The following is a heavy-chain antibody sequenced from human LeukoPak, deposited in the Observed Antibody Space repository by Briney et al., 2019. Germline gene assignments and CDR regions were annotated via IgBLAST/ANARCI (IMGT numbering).Heavy chain of an antibody. J-gene: IGHJ4*02. D-gene: IGHD1-1*01. V-gene: IGHV1-24*01. CDR2: FDPEDGET. CDR3: ATRVRWDSRRGFDY. Sequence: GSSVKVSCKASGGTFSSYAISWVRQAPGKGLEWMGGFDPEDGETIYAQKFQGRVTMTEDTSTDTAYMELSSLRSEDTAVYYCATRVRWDSRRGFDYWGQGTLVTVSS. CDR1: GGTFSSYA.